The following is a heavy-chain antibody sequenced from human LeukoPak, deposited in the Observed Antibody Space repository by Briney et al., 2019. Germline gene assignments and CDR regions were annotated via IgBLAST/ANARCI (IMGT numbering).Heavy chain of an antibody. Sequence: SETLSLTCSVSGGSISSSSYYWGWIRQPPGKGLEWIESIYYSGSTYYNPSLKSRVTISVDTSKNQFSLKLSSVTAADTAVYYCARSGGYLHDAFDIWGQGTMVTVSS. CDR2: IYYSGST. CDR3: ARSGGYLHDAFDI. CDR1: GGSISSSSYY. V-gene: IGHV4-39*07. D-gene: IGHD3-22*01. J-gene: IGHJ3*02.